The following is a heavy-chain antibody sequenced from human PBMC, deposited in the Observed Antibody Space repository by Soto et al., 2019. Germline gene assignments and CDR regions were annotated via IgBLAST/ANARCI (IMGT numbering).Heavy chain of an antibody. J-gene: IGHJ5*02. D-gene: IGHD3-10*01. V-gene: IGHV3-48*02. Sequence: GGSLRLSCAASGFSFSIYSMNWVRQAPGKGLEWISYIDSNSGTIKYADSVKGRFTISRDNAKESLYLQMNSLRDEDTAVYYCARENYGSGLPGPWGQGTPVTVSS. CDR3: ARENYGSGLPGP. CDR2: IDSNSGTI. CDR1: GFSFSIYS.